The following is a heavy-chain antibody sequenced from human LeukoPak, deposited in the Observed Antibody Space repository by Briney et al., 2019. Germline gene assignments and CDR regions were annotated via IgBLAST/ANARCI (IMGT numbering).Heavy chain of an antibody. CDR2: IKRKTDGGTT. Sequence: PGGSLRLSCAASGFSFSNAWMSWVRQAPGKGLEWVGRIKRKTDGGTTDYAAPVKGRFTISRDDSKNTLYLQMNSLKTEDTGVYYCTTYSSGWNPIFDYWGQGTLVTVSS. V-gene: IGHV3-15*01. J-gene: IGHJ4*02. CDR3: TTYSSGWNPIFDY. D-gene: IGHD6-19*01. CDR1: GFSFSNAW.